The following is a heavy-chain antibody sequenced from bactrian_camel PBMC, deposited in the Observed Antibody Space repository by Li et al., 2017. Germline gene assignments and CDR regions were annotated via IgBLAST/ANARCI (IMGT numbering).Heavy chain of an antibody. CDR1: GPSVLRTWC. Sequence: VQLVESGGGSVQAGGSLRLSCQAYLGPSVLRTWCMGWFRRAPGKGREGVATIKLGYAQPYYSDTMKGRSTISLDNAKNTVYLQMNGLKPEDTAMYYCAASRLGSTINRRQERRYGYWGQGTQVTVAS. D-gene: IGHD4*01. CDR2: IKLGYAQP. CDR3: AASRLGSTINRRQERRYGY. V-gene: IGHV3S40*01. J-gene: IGHJ4*01.